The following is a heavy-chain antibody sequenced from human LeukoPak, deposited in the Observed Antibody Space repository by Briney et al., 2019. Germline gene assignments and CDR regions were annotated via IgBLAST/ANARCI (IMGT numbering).Heavy chain of an antibody. Sequence: ASVKVSCKVSGYTLTELSMHWVRQAPGKGLEWMGGFYPEDGETIYAQKFQGRVTMTEDTSTDTAYMELSSLRSEDTAVYYCATDYYGAGLEKYYFDYWGQGTLVTVSS. D-gene: IGHD3-10*01. CDR1: GYTLTELS. CDR3: ATDYYGAGLEKYYFDY. CDR2: FYPEDGET. J-gene: IGHJ4*02. V-gene: IGHV1-24*01.